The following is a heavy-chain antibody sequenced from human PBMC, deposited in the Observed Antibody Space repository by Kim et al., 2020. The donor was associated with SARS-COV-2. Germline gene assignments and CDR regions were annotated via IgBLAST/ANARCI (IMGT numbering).Heavy chain of an antibody. CDR2: INPNSGVT. Sequence: ASVKVSCKTSGYTFTGYYIHWVRQAPGQGLEWMGWINPNSGVTKYAQKFEGRVTMTTETSISAAHMEFSSLRSDDTAIYYCARGDDTVTAYFYFNGLEVWGQGTTVTVSS. V-gene: IGHV1-2*02. D-gene: IGHD4-4*01. CDR3: ARGDDTVTAYFYFNGLEV. J-gene: IGHJ6*02. CDR1: GYTFTGYY.